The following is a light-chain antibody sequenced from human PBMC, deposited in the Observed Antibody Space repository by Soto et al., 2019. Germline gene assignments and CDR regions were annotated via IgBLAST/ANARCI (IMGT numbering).Light chain of an antibody. J-gene: IGKJ1*01. CDR2: KES. Sequence: DIHMTQSPSTLSGSVGDRVTITCRASQTISSWLAWYQQKPGKAPKLLIYKESTLKSGVPSRLSGSGSGTELNLTISRLQPDDFATYYCQHYNSYSEACGQGTKVDIK. CDR1: QTISSW. V-gene: IGKV1-5*03. CDR3: QHYNSYSEA.